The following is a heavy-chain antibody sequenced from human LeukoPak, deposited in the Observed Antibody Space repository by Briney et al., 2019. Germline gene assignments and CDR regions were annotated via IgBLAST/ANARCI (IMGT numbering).Heavy chain of an antibody. CDR1: GLTVSSKY. V-gene: IGHV3-53*01. CDR2: MYNNGNT. D-gene: IGHD4-17*01. J-gene: IGHJ4*02. CDR3: ARVGGDRVAY. Sequence: GGSLRLSCAASGLTVSSKYMSWVRQAPGKGLEWVSVMYNNGNTHYADSVKGRSTISRDNVKNTLYLQMNSLRPEDTAVYYCARVGGDRVAYWGQGTLVTVSS.